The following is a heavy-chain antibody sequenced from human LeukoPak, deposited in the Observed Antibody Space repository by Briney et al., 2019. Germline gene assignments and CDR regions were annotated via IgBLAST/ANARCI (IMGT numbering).Heavy chain of an antibody. Sequence: PGGSLRLSCAASGFTFSNYSMDSVRQAPGKGLEWVAVIAYDGSNKYYVDSVKGRFTISRDNSKNTLYLQMNSLRSDDTAGYYCAGAKISFLDYWGQGTLVTVSS. V-gene: IGHV3-30*04. D-gene: IGHD3-16*01. J-gene: IGHJ4*02. CDR2: IAYDGSNK. CDR3: AGAKISFLDY. CDR1: GFTFSNYS.